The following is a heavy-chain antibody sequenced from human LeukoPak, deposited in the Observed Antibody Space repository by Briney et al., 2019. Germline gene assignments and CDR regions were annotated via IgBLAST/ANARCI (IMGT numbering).Heavy chain of an antibody. Sequence: GGSLRLSCAASGFTFSRYWMSWVRQAPGKGLEWVANIKQDGSEKYYVDSVKGRFTISRDNAKNSLYLQVNSLRAEDTAVYYCARVSTGWNYYDSSGYSNFDYWGQGTLVTVSS. D-gene: IGHD3-22*01. CDR2: IKQDGSEK. CDR3: ARVSTGWNYYDSSGYSNFDY. J-gene: IGHJ4*02. CDR1: GFTFSRYW. V-gene: IGHV3-7*03.